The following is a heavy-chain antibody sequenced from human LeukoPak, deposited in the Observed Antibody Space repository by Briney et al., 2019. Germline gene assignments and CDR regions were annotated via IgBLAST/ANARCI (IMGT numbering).Heavy chain of an antibody. J-gene: IGHJ4*02. CDR1: GFVFSTYS. Sequence: PGGSLRLSCAASGFVFSTYSMNWVRQAPGKGLEWVSYISSSSSSIYYADSVKGRFAISRDNANNSLYLQMNSLRDEDTAVYYCARGHTAMVYFDYWGQGTLVTVSS. CDR2: ISSSSSSI. D-gene: IGHD5-18*01. V-gene: IGHV3-48*02. CDR3: ARGHTAMVYFDY.